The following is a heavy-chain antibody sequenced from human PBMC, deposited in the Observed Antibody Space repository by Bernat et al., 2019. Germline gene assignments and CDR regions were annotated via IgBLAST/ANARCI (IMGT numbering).Heavy chain of an antibody. D-gene: IGHD3-9*01. J-gene: IGHJ6*02. CDR1: GGSISSSSYY. V-gene: IGHV4-39*01. Sequence: QLQLQEPGPGLVKPSETLSLTCTVSGGSISSSSYYWGWIRQPPGKGLEWIGSIYYSGSTYYNPSLKSRVTISVDTSKNQFSLKLSSVTAADTAVYYCARHVVRRYDILTGYYGPPSYGMDVWGQGTTVTVSS. CDR3: ARHVVRRYDILTGYYGPPSYGMDV. CDR2: IYYSGST.